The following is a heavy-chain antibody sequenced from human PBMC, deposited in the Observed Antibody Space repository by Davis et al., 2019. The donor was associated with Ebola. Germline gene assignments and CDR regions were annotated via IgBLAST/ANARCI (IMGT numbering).Heavy chain of an antibody. J-gene: IGHJ4*02. D-gene: IGHD2-15*01. V-gene: IGHV3-7*01. CDR1: GFTFSSYW. CDR3: ARGVVVVAAYYFDY. Sequence: GESLKISCAASGFTFSSYWMSWVRQTPVKGLEWVANIKPDGSEKYYVDSMKGRFTISRDNAKNSLYLQMSSLRAEDTAVYYCARGVVVVAAYYFDYWGQGTLVTVSS. CDR2: IKPDGSEK.